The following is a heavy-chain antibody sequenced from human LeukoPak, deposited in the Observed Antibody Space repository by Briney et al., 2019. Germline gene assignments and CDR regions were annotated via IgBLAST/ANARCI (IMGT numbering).Heavy chain of an antibody. J-gene: IGHJ5*02. V-gene: IGHV3-23*01. Sequence: PGGSLRLSCAASGFTFSSYAMSWVRQAPGKGLEWVSAISGSGGSTYYADSVKGRFTISRDNSRNTLYLQMNSLRAEDTAVYYCAKDWRSGWAYWFDPWGQGTLVTVSS. D-gene: IGHD6-19*01. CDR2: ISGSGGST. CDR1: GFTFSSYA. CDR3: AKDWRSGWAYWFDP.